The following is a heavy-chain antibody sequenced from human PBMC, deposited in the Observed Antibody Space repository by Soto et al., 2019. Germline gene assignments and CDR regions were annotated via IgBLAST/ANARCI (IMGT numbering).Heavy chain of an antibody. CDR3: ARDPGRGWGGAFDI. CDR1: SGSISSSNW. J-gene: IGHJ3*02. V-gene: IGHV4-4*02. D-gene: IGHD6-19*01. Sequence: SETLSLTCAVSSGSISSSNWWSWVRQPPGKGLEWIGEIYHSGSTNYNPSPKSRVTISVDKSKNQLSLKLSSVTAADTAVYYCARDPGRGWGGAFDIWGQGTMVTVSS. CDR2: IYHSGST.